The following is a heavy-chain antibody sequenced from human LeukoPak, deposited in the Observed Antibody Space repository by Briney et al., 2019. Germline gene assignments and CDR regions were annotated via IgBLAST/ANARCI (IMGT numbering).Heavy chain of an antibody. CDR1: GFTFRDYC. J-gene: IGHJ4*02. CDR2: IKSSGSPI. D-gene: IGHD3-22*01. V-gene: IGHV3-11*01. CDR3: ARDLDYYESVGYYGY. Sequence: GGSLRLSCAASGFTFRDYCMAWIRQAPGKGLEWVSYIKSSGSPIYYADSVKGRFTVSRDNAKNSLYLQMNSLRAEDTAVYYCARDLDYYESVGYYGYWGQGTLVTVSS.